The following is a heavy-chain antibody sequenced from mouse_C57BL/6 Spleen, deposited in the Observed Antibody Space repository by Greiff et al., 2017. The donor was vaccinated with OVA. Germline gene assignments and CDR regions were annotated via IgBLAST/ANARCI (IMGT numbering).Heavy chain of an antibody. D-gene: IGHD2-1*01. J-gene: IGHJ1*03. CDR2: IWTGGGT. CDR1: GFSLTSYA. Sequence: QVQLQQSGPGLVAPSQSLSITCTVSGFSLTSYAISWVRQPPGKGLEWLGVIWTGGGTNYNSALKSRLSISKDNSKSQVFLKMNSLQTDDTARYYCARSNGNYVGWYFDVWGTGTTVTVSS. V-gene: IGHV2-9-1*01. CDR3: ARSNGNYVGWYFDV.